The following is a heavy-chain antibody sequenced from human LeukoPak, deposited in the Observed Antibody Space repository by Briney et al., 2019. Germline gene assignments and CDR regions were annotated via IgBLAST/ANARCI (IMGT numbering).Heavy chain of an antibody. V-gene: IGHV3-7*01. CDR1: GFTFSSYW. J-gene: IGHJ4*02. D-gene: IGHD6-6*01. Sequence: GGSLRLSCAASGFTFSSYWMGWVRQAPGKGLEWVANIKQDGSEKYYVDSVKGRFTISRDNAKNSLYLQMNSLRAEDTAVYYCARTRQYSPYYFDYWGQGTLVTVSS. CDR3: ARTRQYSPYYFDY. CDR2: IKQDGSEK.